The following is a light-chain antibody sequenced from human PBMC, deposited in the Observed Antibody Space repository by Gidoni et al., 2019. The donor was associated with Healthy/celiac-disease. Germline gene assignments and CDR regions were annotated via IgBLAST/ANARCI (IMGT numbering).Light chain of an antibody. CDR2: AAS. J-gene: IGKJ2*01. Sequence: DIQMTQSPSSLSASVGDRVTITCRASQSISSYLNLYQQKPGKAPQLLIYAASSLQSGVPSRFSGSGSGTDFTLTISSLQPEDFATYYFQQSYSTPYTFGQGTKLEIK. CDR1: QSISSY. CDR3: QQSYSTPYT. V-gene: IGKV1-39*01.